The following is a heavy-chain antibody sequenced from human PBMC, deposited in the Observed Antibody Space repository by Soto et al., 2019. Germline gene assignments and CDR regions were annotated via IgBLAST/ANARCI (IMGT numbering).Heavy chain of an antibody. CDR3: ARVGDLLLSNWNYYYGMDV. J-gene: IGHJ6*02. Sequence: ASVKVSCKASGYTVTGYDIHWVRQATGQGLEWMGWMNPNTGYTANAQKFQGRVTMTRNISISTVYMELSSLSSEDTAVYYCARVGDLLLSNWNYYYGMDVWGQGTTVTVSS. D-gene: IGHD3-16*02. CDR2: MNPNTGYT. V-gene: IGHV1-8*01. CDR1: GYTVTGYD.